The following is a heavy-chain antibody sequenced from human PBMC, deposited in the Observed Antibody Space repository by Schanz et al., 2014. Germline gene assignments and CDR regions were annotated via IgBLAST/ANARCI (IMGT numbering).Heavy chain of an antibody. CDR3: ARDRSAVEITPVDI. V-gene: IGHV3-7*01. CDR2: ITPDGSDK. J-gene: IGHJ3*02. Sequence: EVQLVESGGGLIQPWGSLRLSCAVSGFTVNTNYMSWVRQAPGKGLEWVAIITPDGSDKWYVDSVKGRFTISRDNAKDSLHLQMNSLRAEDTAVYYCARDRSAVEITPVDIWGQGTMVTVSS. D-gene: IGHD2-21*01. CDR1: GFTVNTNY.